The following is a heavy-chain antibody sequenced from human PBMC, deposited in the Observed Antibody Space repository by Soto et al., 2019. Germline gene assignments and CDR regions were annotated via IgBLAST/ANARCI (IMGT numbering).Heavy chain of an antibody. CDR3: ARTEGRSTRGDY. CDR2: ISTYNGDT. J-gene: IGHJ4*02. Sequence: APVKVSCKASGYSFTTYGVTWVRQAPGQGLEWMGWISTYNGDTRVAQQHQGRVTLTTDTSTNAAHMELRSLRSDDTAIYYCARTEGRSTRGDYWGQGTLVTVSS. CDR1: GYSFTTYG. V-gene: IGHV1-18*01. D-gene: IGHD2-8*01.